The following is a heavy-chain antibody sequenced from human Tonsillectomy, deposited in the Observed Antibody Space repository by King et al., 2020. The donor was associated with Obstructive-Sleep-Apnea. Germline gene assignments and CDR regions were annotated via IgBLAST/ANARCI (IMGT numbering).Heavy chain of an antibody. V-gene: IGHV3-7*01. J-gene: IGHJ4*02. Sequence: QLVQSGGGLVQPGGSLRLSCAASGFTLSSYWMTWVRQAPGKGLEWVANIKQDGSEKYYVDSVKGRFTISRDNAKNSLYLQMNSLRVEDTAVYYCAREGGGGFDYWGQGTLVTVSS. CDR2: IKQDGSEK. CDR1: GFTLSSYW. CDR3: AREGGGGFDY. D-gene: IGHD2-15*01.